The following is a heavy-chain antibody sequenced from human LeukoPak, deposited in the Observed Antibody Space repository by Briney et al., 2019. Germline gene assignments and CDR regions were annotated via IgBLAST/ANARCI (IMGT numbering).Heavy chain of an antibody. CDR1: GFTFNSYA. Sequence: GGSLRLSCAASGFTFNSYAMSWVRQTPGRGLEWVSSISASGGGTYYADSVKGRVTISRDNSKNTLYLQMNSLRAEDTAVYYCAKYGVLRYFEYFDYWGQGTLVTVSS. J-gene: IGHJ4*02. CDR3: AKYGVLRYFEYFDY. D-gene: IGHD3-9*01. V-gene: IGHV3-23*01. CDR2: ISASGGGT.